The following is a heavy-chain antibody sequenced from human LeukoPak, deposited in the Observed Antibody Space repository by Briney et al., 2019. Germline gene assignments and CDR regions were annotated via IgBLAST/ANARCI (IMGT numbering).Heavy chain of an antibody. D-gene: IGHD3-3*01. J-gene: IGHJ5*02. V-gene: IGHV5-51*01. CDR1: GXSFISYW. CDR3: ARHFYLGQFMQWLPKTPLDP. CDR2: IYPGDSDT. Sequence: GESLKISCKGSGXSFISYWIGWVRQMPGKGLECMGIIYPGDSDTRYSPSFQGQVTISADKSITTAYLQWSSLKASDTAMYYCARHFYLGQFMQWLPKTPLDPWGQGTLVTVSS.